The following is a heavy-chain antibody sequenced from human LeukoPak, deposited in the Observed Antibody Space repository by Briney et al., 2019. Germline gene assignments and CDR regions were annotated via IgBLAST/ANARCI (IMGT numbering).Heavy chain of an antibody. V-gene: IGHV1-2*02. J-gene: IGHJ4*02. D-gene: IGHD3-9*01. CDR2: INPNSGRT. CDR1: GYTFNDYY. CDR3: ARDSSDVLTGYYHF. Sequence: ASVKVSCKTSGYTFNDYYVHWVRQAPGQGLEWMGWINPNSGRTNYAPKFRGRVTLTTDTSISTAYMELSSLISGDTALYFCARDSSDVLTGYYHFWGQGTLVTVSS.